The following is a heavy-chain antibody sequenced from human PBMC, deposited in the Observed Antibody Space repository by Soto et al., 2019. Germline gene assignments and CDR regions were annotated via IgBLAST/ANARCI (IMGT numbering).Heavy chain of an antibody. CDR1: GFTFSSYA. J-gene: IGHJ4*02. CDR2: ISGSGGST. V-gene: IGHV3-23*01. D-gene: IGHD6-13*01. CDR3: AKIGAIRSWQIYYFDY. Sequence: GGSLRLSCAASGFTFSSYAMSWVRQAPGKGLEWVSAISGSGGSTYYADSVKGRFTISRDNSKNTLYLQMNSLRAEDTAVYYCAKIGAIRSWQIYYFDYWGQGTLVTVSS.